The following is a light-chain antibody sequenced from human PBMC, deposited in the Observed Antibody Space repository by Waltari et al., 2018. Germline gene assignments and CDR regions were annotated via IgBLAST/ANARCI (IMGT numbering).Light chain of an antibody. J-gene: IGKJ1*01. CDR3: LQYNNWPRT. CDR2: GAS. Sequence: EIVMTQSPAPLSVSPGERATLSCRDSQGVAGNLAWYQQKPGQAPRPLIYGASSRATGIPARFRGKGSGTEFTLTISSLQSEDFAVYYCLQYNNWPRTFGQGTKVEIK. V-gene: IGKV3-15*01. CDR1: QGVAGN.